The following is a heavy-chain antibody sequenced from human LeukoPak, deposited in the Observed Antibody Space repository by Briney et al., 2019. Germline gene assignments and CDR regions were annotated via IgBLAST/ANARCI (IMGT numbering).Heavy chain of an antibody. D-gene: IGHD2-2*01. CDR3: TTTIVVVPAAISPLG. J-gene: IGHJ4*02. CDR1: GFTFSNAW. V-gene: IGHV3-15*01. CDR2: IKSKTDGGTT. Sequence: GGSLRLSCAAPGFTFSNAWMSWVRQAPGKGLEWVGRIKSKTDGGTTDYAAPVKGRFTISRDDSKNTLYLQMNSLKTEDTAVYYCTTTIVVVPAAISPLGRGQGTLVTVSS.